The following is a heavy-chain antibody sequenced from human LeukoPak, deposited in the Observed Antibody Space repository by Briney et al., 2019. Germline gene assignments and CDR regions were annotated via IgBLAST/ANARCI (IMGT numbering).Heavy chain of an antibody. D-gene: IGHD3-10*01. CDR3: ARLGTTGSGKYSNPNHYYYYYVDV. J-gene: IGHJ6*03. V-gene: IGHV4-39*07. Sequence: PSETLSLTCSVSSGSISSSYYWGWIRQPPGGGLEWIGSLYNSDNTYYNPSLKSRVTISVDTSKNQFSLKLNSVTAADTAVYSCARLGTTGSGKYSNPNHYYYYYVDVWGKGTTVTVSS. CDR1: SGSISSSYY. CDR2: LYNSDNT.